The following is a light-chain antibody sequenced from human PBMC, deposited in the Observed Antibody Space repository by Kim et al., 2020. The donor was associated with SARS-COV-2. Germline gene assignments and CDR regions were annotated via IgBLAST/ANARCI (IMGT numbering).Light chain of an antibody. V-gene: IGLV3-21*04. CDR1: NIGSKS. J-gene: IGLJ1*01. CDR2: YDS. Sequence: SYELTQPPSVSVAPGKTARITCGGKNIGSKSVHWYQQKPGQAPVLVIYYDSDRPSGIPERFSGSNSGNTATLTIRRVEAGDEADYYCQVWDSNSDQYVFGTGTKVTVL. CDR3: QVWDSNSDQYV.